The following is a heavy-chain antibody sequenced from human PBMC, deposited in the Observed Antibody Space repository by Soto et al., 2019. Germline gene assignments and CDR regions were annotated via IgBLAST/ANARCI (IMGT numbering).Heavy chain of an antibody. CDR3: ARGGGGYCSGGSCYYGY. CDR1: GYTFTSYG. CDR2: ISAYNGNT. V-gene: IGHV1-18*01. J-gene: IGHJ4*02. D-gene: IGHD2-15*01. Sequence: ASVKVSCKASGYTFTSYGISWVRQAPGQGLEWMGWISAYNGNTNYAQKLQGRVTMTTDTSTSTAYMELRSLRSDDTAVYYCARGGGGYCSGGSCYYGYWGQGTLVTVSS.